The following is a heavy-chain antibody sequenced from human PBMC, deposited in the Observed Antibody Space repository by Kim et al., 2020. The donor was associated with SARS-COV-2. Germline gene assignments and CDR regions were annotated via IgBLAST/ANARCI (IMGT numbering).Heavy chain of an antibody. CDR1: GGSISTGTYY. CDR3: ARPSAARPRFVFDI. D-gene: IGHD6-6*01. J-gene: IGHJ3*02. V-gene: IGHV4-39*01. Sequence: SETLSLTCTVSGGSISTGTYYWGWIRQPPGKGLEWIVTHSYTGSTYLNPSLKSRVTISADTTKNQFSLKLISVTAADTAVYYCARPSAARPRFVFDIWV. CDR2: HSYTGST.